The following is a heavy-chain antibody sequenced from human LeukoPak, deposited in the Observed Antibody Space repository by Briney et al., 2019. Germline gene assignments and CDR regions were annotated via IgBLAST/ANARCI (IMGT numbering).Heavy chain of an antibody. CDR1: GFTFTNAW. CDR3: TTHILTGDFDY. CDR2: VKGKTDAGTT. V-gene: IGHV3-15*01. Sequence: GGSLRLSCAASGFTFTNAWMSWVRQAPGKGLEWVGRVKGKTDAGTTGYAAPVKGRFTISRDDSKNTMYLQMNSLKTEDTAMYYCTTHILTGDFDYWGQGTLVTVSS. D-gene: IGHD7-27*01. J-gene: IGHJ4*02.